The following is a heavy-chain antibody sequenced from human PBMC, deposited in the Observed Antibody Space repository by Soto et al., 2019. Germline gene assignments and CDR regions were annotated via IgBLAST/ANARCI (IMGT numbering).Heavy chain of an antibody. Sequence: GGSLRLSCAASGFTFSSYGMHWVRQAPGKGLEWVAVIWYDGSNKYYADSVKGRFTISRDNSKNTLYLQMNSLRAEDTAVYYCARGGATHYYGMDVWGQGTTVTVSS. D-gene: IGHD5-12*01. V-gene: IGHV3-33*01. CDR2: IWYDGSNK. CDR3: ARGGATHYYGMDV. CDR1: GFTFSSYG. J-gene: IGHJ6*02.